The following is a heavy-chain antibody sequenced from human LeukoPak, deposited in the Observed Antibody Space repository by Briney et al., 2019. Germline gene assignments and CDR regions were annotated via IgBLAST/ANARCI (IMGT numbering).Heavy chain of an antibody. V-gene: IGHV3-23*01. CDR3: AKDILKWSFDF. Sequence: GGSLRLSCAASGFTFSTNAMAWVRQAPGKGLECVAGITFDAKTYYADSVRGRITISRDNSKNTVSLQMSSLRADDTAVYYCAKDILKWSFDFWGQGILVTVSS. CDR2: ITFDAKT. CDR1: GFTFSTNA. J-gene: IGHJ4*02. D-gene: IGHD2-15*01.